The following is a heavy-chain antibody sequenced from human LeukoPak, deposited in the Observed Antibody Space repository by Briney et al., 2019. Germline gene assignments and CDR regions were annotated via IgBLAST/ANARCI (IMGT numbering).Heavy chain of an antibody. CDR2: ISSSSSYI. Sequence: GGSLRLSCAASGFTFSSYSMNWVRQAPGKGLEWVSSISSSSSYIYYADSVKGRFTISRDNAKNSLYLQMNSLRAEDTAVYYCARARYSDWLIVDYWGQGTLVTVSS. D-gene: IGHD3-9*01. V-gene: IGHV3-21*01. CDR3: ARARYSDWLIVDY. CDR1: GFTFSSYS. J-gene: IGHJ4*02.